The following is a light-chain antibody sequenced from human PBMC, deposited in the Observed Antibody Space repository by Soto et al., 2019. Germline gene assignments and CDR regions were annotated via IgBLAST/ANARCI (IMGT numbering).Light chain of an antibody. CDR2: DVS. CDR1: SSDVGGYNY. Sequence: QSARTQPASVSGAPGQASTISCTGTSSDVGGYNYVFWYQQHPGKAPKLMIYDVSNRPSGVSNRFSGSKSGNTASLTISGLQAEDEADYYCSSYTTSSTPFYVFGTGTRSPS. CDR3: SSYTTSSTPFYV. V-gene: IGLV2-14*01. J-gene: IGLJ1*01.